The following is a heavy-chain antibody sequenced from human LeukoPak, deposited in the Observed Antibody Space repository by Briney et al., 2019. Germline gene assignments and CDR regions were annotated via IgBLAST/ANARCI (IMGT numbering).Heavy chain of an antibody. CDR2: ISYDGSNK. Sequence: VGSLRLSCAASGFTFSSYAMHWVRQAPGKGLEWVAVISYDGSNKYYADSVKGRFTISRDNSKNTLYLQMNSLRAEDTAVYCCARSLTSGYSRAYDYWGQGTLVTVSS. D-gene: IGHD2-15*01. CDR1: GFTFSSYA. V-gene: IGHV3-30*04. CDR3: ARSLTSGYSRAYDY. J-gene: IGHJ4*02.